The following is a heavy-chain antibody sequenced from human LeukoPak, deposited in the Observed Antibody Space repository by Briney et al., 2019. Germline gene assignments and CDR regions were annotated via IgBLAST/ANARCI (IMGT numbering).Heavy chain of an antibody. V-gene: IGHV1-46*03. J-gene: IGHJ4*02. CDR2: INPSVGGT. D-gene: IGHD3-10*01. Sequence: ASVKVSCKAFLYGLTSYYIHWVRQAPGQGLERMGIINPSVGGTTYARKFQGRVTMTRDTSTSTVYMELSSLRSEDTAAYYWARHGSGRYYPAEGRVDYWGQGTLVTVSS. CDR1: LYGLTSYY. CDR3: ARHGSGRYYPAEGRVDY.